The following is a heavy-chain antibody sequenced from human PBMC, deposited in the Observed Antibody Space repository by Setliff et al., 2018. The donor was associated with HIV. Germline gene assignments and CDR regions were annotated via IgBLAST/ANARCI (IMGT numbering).Heavy chain of an antibody. CDR2: IYDSGVT. V-gene: IGHV4-59*11. CDR3: AGRQWGTSAYYEFFQQ. D-gene: IGHD3-3*01. Sequence: SETLSLTCTVSGATISRHFWSWIRQSPGKVLEWIGTIYDSGVTKYNPSLKTRVSVSVDTSRSHLSLSLTSVTPADTAVYYCAGRQWGTSAYYEFFQQWGQGSLVTVSS. CDR1: GATISRHF. J-gene: IGHJ1*01.